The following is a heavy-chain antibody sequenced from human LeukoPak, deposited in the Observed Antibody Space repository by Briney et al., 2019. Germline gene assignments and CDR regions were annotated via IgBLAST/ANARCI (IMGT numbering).Heavy chain of an antibody. D-gene: IGHD4/OR15-4a*01. CDR3: VRHDGRGGATLGAFDS. CDR1: AGSFISSSHH. J-gene: IGHJ5*01. CDR2: VYYGRTT. Sequence: SETLSLTCTVSAGSFISSSHHWGWIRQSPGKGLEWIGSVYYGRTTYYNPSLDGRVTVSLDTSANQFSLQLNSVTAADTAVYYCVRHDGRGGATLGAFDSWGQGSLVTVSS. V-gene: IGHV4-39*01.